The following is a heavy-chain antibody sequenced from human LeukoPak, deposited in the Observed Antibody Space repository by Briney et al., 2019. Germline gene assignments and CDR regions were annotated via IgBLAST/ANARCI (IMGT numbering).Heavy chain of an antibody. CDR3: ATGFDILTGYPFDY. CDR2: FDPEDGET. J-gene: IGHJ4*02. Sequence: ASVNVSCKVSGYTLTELSMHWVRQAPGKGLEWMGGFDPEDGETIYAQKFQGRVTMTEDTSTDTAYMELSSLRSEDTAVYYCATGFDILTGYPFDYWGQGTLVTVSS. V-gene: IGHV1-24*01. D-gene: IGHD3-9*01. CDR1: GYTLTELS.